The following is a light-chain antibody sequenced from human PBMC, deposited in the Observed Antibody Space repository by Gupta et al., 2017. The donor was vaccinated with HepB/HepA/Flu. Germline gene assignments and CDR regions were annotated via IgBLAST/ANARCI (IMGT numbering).Light chain of an antibody. V-gene: IGLV2-11*01. Sequence: ALTHPRSLSGSPGQSVAISCAGTRSDVGGYNYVSWHQQHPGKAPKLILYDVSKRSPGVPDRFAGSKSGNTASLTISGLEAEDGADYYSGSDAGSIWVFGGGTKLTVL. CDR1: RSDVGGYNY. CDR2: DVS. CDR3: GSDAGSIWV. J-gene: IGLJ3*02.